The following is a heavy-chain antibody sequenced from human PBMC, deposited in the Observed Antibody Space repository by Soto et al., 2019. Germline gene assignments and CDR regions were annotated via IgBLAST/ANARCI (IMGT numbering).Heavy chain of an antibody. Sequence: GGSLRLSCAASGFTFSSYAMHWVRQAPGKGLEYVSAISSNGGSTYYADSVKGRFTISRDNSKNTLYLQMSSLRAEDTAVYYCVKDPKRGYSYAFDYWGQGTLVTVSS. V-gene: IGHV3-64D*06. J-gene: IGHJ4*02. CDR3: VKDPKRGYSYAFDY. CDR1: GFTFSSYA. D-gene: IGHD5-18*01. CDR2: ISSNGGST.